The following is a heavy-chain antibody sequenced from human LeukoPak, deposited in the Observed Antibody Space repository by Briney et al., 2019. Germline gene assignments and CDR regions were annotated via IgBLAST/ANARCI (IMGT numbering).Heavy chain of an antibody. D-gene: IGHD3-16*01. CDR2: IYYSGST. J-gene: IGHJ4*02. V-gene: IGHV4-39*01. CDR1: GGSISSSSYY. Sequence: PETLSLTCTVSGGSISSSSYYWGWIRQPPGKGLEWIGSIYYSGSTYYNPSLKSRVTISVDTSKNQFSLKLSSVTAADTAVYYCARQGGSYYFDYWGQGTLVTVSS. CDR3: ARQGGSYYFDY.